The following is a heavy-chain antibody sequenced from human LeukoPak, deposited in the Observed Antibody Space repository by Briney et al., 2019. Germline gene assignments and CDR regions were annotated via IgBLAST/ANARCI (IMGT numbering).Heavy chain of an antibody. Sequence: GGSLRLSCAASGFIFSNYAMHWVRQAPGKGLEWVAFIRYDGSNKYYADSVKGRFTISRDNSKNTLYLQMNSLRAEDTAVYYCAYDSSGYYTFDYWGQGTLVTVSS. CDR3: AYDSSGYYTFDY. CDR2: IRYDGSNK. D-gene: IGHD3-22*01. J-gene: IGHJ4*02. CDR1: GFIFSNYA. V-gene: IGHV3-30*02.